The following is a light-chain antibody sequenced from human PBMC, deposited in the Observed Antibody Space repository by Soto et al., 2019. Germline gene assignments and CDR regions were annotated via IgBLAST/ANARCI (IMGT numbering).Light chain of an antibody. CDR3: HQYAWSPLT. CDR1: QSVPRSY. CDR2: DAS. Sequence: PGERATLSCRASQSVPRSYLAWYQQRPGQAPRLVIYDASSRATGIPDRFSGSESGTEYTLTISSLESEDFAVYYCHQYAWSPLTFGQGTRLEI. V-gene: IGKV3-20*01. J-gene: IGKJ5*01.